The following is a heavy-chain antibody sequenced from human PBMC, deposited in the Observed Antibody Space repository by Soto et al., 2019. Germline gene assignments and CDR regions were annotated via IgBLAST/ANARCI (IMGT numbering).Heavy chain of an antibody. CDR1: GFTFSSCA. CDR3: AKDGFITIFGVLTARYGMDV. J-gene: IGHJ6*02. V-gene: IGHV3-23*01. CDR2: ISGSGGST. Sequence: EVQLLESGGGLVQPGGSLRLSCAASGFTFSSCAMSWVRQTPGKGLECVSAISGSGGSTYYADSVKGRFTISRDNSKNTLYLQMNSLRAEDTAVYYCAKDGFITIFGVLTARYGMDVWGQGTTVTVSS. D-gene: IGHD3-3*01.